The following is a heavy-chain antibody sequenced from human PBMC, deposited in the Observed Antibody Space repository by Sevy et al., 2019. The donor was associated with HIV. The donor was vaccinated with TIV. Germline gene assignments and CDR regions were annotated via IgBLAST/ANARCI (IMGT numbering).Heavy chain of an antibody. CDR1: GFTFSDYY. CDR2: ISSSGSTI. D-gene: IGHD3-10*01. J-gene: IGHJ4*02. V-gene: IGHV3-11*01. Sequence: GGSLRLSCAASGFTFSDYYMSWIRQAPGKGLEWVSYISSSGSTIYYADSVKGRFTISRDNAKNSLYLQMNSLRAEDTAVYYCVRDLNKVRSLFEPKAGVRARALDYWGQGTLVTVSS. CDR3: VRDLNKVRSLFEPKAGVRARALDY.